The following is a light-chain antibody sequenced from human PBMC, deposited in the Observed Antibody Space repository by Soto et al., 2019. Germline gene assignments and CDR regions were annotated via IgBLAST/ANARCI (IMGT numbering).Light chain of an antibody. Sequence: QSVLTQPASVSGSPGQSITISCTGTSSDVGGYNYVSWYQQHPGKAPKLMIYEVSNRPSGVSNRFSGSKSGNTASLTISGLQAEDEADYCCSSYTSSSTHVVFGGGTKLTVL. CDR3: SSYTSSSTHVV. CDR2: EVS. J-gene: IGLJ2*01. V-gene: IGLV2-14*01. CDR1: SSDVGGYNY.